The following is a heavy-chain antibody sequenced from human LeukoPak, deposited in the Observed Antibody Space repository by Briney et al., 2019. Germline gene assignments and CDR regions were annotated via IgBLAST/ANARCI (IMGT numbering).Heavy chain of an antibody. CDR1: GFTFSDYS. CDR3: ARAFKVPAAIVGVFDY. V-gene: IGHV3-48*04. J-gene: IGHJ4*02. Sequence: GGSLRLSCAASGFTFSDYSMNWVRQAPGKGLEWISYIGISSGNTKYADSVKGRFTIPGDNAKSSLYLQMNSLRVEDTAVYYCARAFKVPAAIVGVFDYWGQGTLVTVSS. CDR2: IGISSGNT. D-gene: IGHD2-2*01.